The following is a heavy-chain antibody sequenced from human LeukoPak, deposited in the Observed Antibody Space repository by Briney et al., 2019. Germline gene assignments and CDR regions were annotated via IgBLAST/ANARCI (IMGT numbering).Heavy chain of an antibody. CDR3: AREPAYCSSTSCHIRWWFDP. D-gene: IGHD2-2*01. Sequence: PSETLSLTCTVSGGSISSSSYYWGWIRQPPGKGLEWIGSIYYSGSTYYNPSLKSRVTISVDTSKNQFSLKLSSVTAADTAVYYCAREPAYCSSTSCHIRWWFDPWGQGTLVTVSS. CDR1: GGSISSSSYY. J-gene: IGHJ5*02. V-gene: IGHV4-39*07. CDR2: IYYSGST.